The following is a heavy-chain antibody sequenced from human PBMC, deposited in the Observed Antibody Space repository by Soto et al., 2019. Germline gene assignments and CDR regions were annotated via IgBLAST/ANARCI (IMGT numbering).Heavy chain of an antibody. Sequence: QVQLVESGGGLVKPGGSLRLSCAASGFTFSDYYMSWIRQAPGKGLEWVSYISSSSSYTNYADSVKGRFTISRDNAKNSLYLQMNSLRAEDTAVYYCARDRTVRGVINWEHYYYYGMDVWGQGTTVTVSS. CDR1: GFTFSDYY. J-gene: IGHJ6*02. CDR3: ARDRTVRGVINWEHYYYYGMDV. V-gene: IGHV3-11*06. D-gene: IGHD3-10*01. CDR2: ISSSSSYT.